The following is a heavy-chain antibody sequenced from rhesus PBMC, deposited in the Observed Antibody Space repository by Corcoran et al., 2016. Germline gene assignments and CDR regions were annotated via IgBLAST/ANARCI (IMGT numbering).Heavy chain of an antibody. CDR2: FYSSHGNP. CDR3: AREYTVTTWYFDY. Sequence: QVQLQESGPGLLKPSDTLSLTCAVSGGSISGGDGWGWIRQPPGKGLEWIGGFYSSHGNPYSNPSLKSRVTISTDTSKNQFSLKLSSVTAADTAVYYCAREYTVTTWYFDYWGQGVLVTVSS. D-gene: IGHD4-23*01. CDR1: GGSISGGDG. V-gene: IGHV4S7*01. J-gene: IGHJ4*01.